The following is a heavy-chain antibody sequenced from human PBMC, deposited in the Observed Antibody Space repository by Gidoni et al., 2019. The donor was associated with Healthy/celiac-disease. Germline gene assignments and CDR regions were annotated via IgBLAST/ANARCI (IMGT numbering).Heavy chain of an antibody. J-gene: IGHJ4*02. V-gene: IGHV1-2*06. Sequence: QVQLVQSGAEVKKPGASVKVSCKASGFTFTGYYMHWVRQAPGQGLEWMGRINPNSGGTNYAQKFQGRVTMTRDTSISTAYMELSRLRSDDKAVYYCARVQSGIWAAGDYWGQGTLVTVSS. CDR1: GFTFTGYY. CDR3: ARVQSGIWAAGDY. D-gene: IGHD3-10*01. CDR2: INPNSGGT.